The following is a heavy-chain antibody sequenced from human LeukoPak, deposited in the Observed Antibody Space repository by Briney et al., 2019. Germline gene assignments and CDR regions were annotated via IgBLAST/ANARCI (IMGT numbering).Heavy chain of an antibody. CDR2: VYTSGDT. D-gene: IGHD1-1*01. Sequence: PSETPSLTCTVSGVSISTSYWIWIGRPAGKGLEWIGRVYTSGDTNYNPSLNSRLTLSVDTSKNQFSLTLTSLTAADTAVYYCARGGWNKDYWGQGTLVTVSS. CDR1: GVSISTSY. CDR3: ARGGWNKDY. V-gene: IGHV4-4*07. J-gene: IGHJ4*02.